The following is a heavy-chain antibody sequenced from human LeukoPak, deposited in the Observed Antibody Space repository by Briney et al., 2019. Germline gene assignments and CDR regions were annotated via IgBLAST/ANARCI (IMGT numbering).Heavy chain of an antibody. D-gene: IGHD3-22*01. V-gene: IGHV4-4*02. CDR2: IYHSGNT. CDR1: GGSISSDNW. J-gene: IGHJ4*02. Sequence: SGTLSLTCAVSGGSISSDNWWSWVRQPPGRGLEWIGEIYHSGNTNYNPSLKSRVTISVDKSKNQFSLGLSSVTAADTAVYYCASGDKSWYYYDSSGYLDYWGQGTLVTVSS. CDR3: ASGDKSWYYYDSSGYLDY.